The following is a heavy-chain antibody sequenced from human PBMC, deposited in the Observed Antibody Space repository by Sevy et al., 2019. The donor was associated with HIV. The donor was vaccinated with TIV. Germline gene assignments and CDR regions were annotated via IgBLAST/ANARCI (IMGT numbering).Heavy chain of an antibody. V-gene: IGHV3-74*01. D-gene: IGHD1-26*01. Sequence: GGFLRLSCAASGFTFSSYWMHRVRQAPGKGLVRVSRIKTDGSDTSYADSVKGRFTISRDNTKNTLYLQMNSLRAEDTAVYYCARRPTDQSGSYWFDPWGQGTLVTVSS. CDR2: IKTDGSDT. CDR3: ARRPTDQSGSYWFDP. CDR1: GFTFSSYW. J-gene: IGHJ5*02.